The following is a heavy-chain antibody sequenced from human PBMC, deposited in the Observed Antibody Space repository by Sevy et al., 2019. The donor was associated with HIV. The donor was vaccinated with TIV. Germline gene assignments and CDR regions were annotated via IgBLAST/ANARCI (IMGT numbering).Heavy chain of an antibody. D-gene: IGHD4-17*01. CDR3: TKDPPVYGDFPYGMDV. V-gene: IGHV3-30*18. CDR1: GFIFDDYG. Sequence: GGSLRLSCVGSGFIFDDYGMHWVRQAPGKGLEWVALISHDGGKKCYADSVKGPFTISRDNLKNKLYLQMNTLRRDDTAAYFCTKDPPVYGDFPYGMDVWGQGTTVTVSS. CDR2: ISHDGGKK. J-gene: IGHJ6*02.